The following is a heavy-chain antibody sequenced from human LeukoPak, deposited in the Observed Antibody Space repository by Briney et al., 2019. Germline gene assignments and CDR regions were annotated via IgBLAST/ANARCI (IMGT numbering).Heavy chain of an antibody. V-gene: IGHV3-30*01. Sequence: GRSLRLSCAASGFTFSSYAMHWVRQAPGKGLEWVAVISYDGSNKYYADSVKGRFTISRDNSKNTLHLQMNSLRAEDTAVYYCARGSSGWTWGQGTLVTVSS. D-gene: IGHD6-19*01. CDR2: ISYDGSNK. CDR1: GFTFSSYA. CDR3: ARGSSGWT. J-gene: IGHJ5*02.